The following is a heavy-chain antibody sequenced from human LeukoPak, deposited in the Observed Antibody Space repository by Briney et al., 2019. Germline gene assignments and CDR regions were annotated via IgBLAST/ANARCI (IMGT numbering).Heavy chain of an antibody. V-gene: IGHV3-30-3*02. Sequence: GRSLRLSCAASGYTFSNYAMHWVRQAPGKGLEWVAMILYDGNKKYYADSVKGRFTISRDNSKNTLYLQMNSLRAEDTAVYYCAKILPDTVTADYWGQGTLVTVSS. D-gene: IGHD4-11*01. CDR1: GYTFSNYA. J-gene: IGHJ4*02. CDR2: ILYDGNKK. CDR3: AKILPDTVTADY.